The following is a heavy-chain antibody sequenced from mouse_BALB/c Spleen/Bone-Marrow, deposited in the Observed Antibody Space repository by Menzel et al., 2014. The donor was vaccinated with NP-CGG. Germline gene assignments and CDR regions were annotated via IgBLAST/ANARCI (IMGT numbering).Heavy chain of an antibody. Sequence: EVQRVESGGSLVQPGGSLKLSCAASGLTFSNYGMSWVRQTPDKRLEFVATINTNGGEIYYPDSVKGRFTISRDNAKNTLYLQMRSLKSEDTAMYYCARGDDYVSWFAYWGQGTLVTVSA. CDR1: GLTFSNYG. D-gene: IGHD2-4*01. J-gene: IGHJ3*01. CDR2: INTNGGEI. CDR3: ARGDDYVSWFAY. V-gene: IGHV5-6-3*01.